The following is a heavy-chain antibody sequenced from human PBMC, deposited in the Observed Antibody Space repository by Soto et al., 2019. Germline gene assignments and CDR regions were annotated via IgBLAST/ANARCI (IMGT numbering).Heavy chain of an antibody. CDR2: IIPIFATV. J-gene: IGHJ4*02. V-gene: IGHV1-69*01. CDR1: GGSFSSNP. Sequence: QVQLVQSGSEVKKPGSSVKVSCKASGGSFSSNPISWVRQAPGQGREWMAGIIPIFATVHYAQKLKSRVTTTADESTSTAYMELTSLRTKDTAVYFCARGGRGYSSAPRYYFDYWGQGTLVTV. CDR3: ARGGRGYSSAPRYYFDY. D-gene: IGHD5-18*01.